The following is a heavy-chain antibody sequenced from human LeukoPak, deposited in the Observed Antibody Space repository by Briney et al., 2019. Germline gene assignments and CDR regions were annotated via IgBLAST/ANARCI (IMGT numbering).Heavy chain of an antibody. CDR1: GFNFSDYG. D-gene: IGHD6-19*01. CDR2: ISSSSSYI. CDR3: ASGGWPA. J-gene: IGHJ4*02. Sequence: PGGSLRLSCAASGFNFSDYGMNWVRQAPGKGLEWVSSISSSSSYIYYADSVKGRFTISRDNAKSSLYLQMNSLRAEDTAVYYCASGGWPAWGQGTLVTVSS. V-gene: IGHV3-21*01.